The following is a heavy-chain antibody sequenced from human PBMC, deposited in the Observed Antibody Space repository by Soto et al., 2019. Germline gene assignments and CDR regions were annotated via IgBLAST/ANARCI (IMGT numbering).Heavy chain of an antibody. CDR1: GFTFSSYA. V-gene: IGHV3-30-3*01. CDR3: ARADWVAPDY. D-gene: IGHD2-15*01. J-gene: IGHJ4*02. Sequence: QPGGSLRLSCAASGFTFSSYAMHWVRQAPGKGLEWVAVISYDGSNKYYADSVKGRFTISRDNSKNTLYLQMNSLRAEDTAVYYCARADWVAPDYWGQGTLVTVSS. CDR2: ISYDGSNK.